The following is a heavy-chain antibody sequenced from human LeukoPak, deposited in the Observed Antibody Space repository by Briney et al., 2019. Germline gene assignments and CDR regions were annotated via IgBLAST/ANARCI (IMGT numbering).Heavy chain of an antibody. V-gene: IGHV1-8*01. CDR1: GYTFTSYD. CDR3: AGSIAAAVFDP. D-gene: IGHD6-13*01. J-gene: IGHJ5*02. Sequence: GASVKVSCKXSGYTFTSYDINWVRQATGQGLEWMGGMNPNSGNTGYSQKFQGRVTMTRNTSISTAYMELSSLRCEDTAVYYCAGSIAAAVFDPWAQGTLVTVSS. CDR2: MNPNSGNT.